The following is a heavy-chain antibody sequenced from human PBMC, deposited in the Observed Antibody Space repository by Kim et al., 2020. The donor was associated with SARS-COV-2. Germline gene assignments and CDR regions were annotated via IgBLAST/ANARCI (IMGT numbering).Heavy chain of an antibody. CDR3: ARVSYPDY. CDR2: SGST. V-gene: IGHV4-34*01. J-gene: IGHJ4*02. Sequence: SGSTTYNPSLKSGVTISVDTSKNQFSRKLSSVTAADTAVYYCARVSYPDYWGQGTLVTVSS.